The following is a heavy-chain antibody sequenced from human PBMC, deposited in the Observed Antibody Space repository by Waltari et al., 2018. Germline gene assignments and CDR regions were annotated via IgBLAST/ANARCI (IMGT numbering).Heavy chain of an antibody. V-gene: IGHV4-4*02. Sequence: QVQLQESGPGLVKPSGTLSVTRAGSGDSLSGCFWWSWVRQTPGKGLEWIGQIHGSGRINYNPSLESRVTVSRDTSNNQFSLKLTSATAADTAVYFCARDRGRGLYLDSWGQGILVTVSP. CDR2: IHGSGRI. CDR3: ARDRGRGLYLDS. J-gene: IGHJ4*02. CDR1: GDSLSGCFW. D-gene: IGHD5-12*01.